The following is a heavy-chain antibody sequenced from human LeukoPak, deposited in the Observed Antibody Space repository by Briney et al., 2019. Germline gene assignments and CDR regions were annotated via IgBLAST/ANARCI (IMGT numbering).Heavy chain of an antibody. CDR2: INHSGST. CDR1: GGSFSGYY. Sequence: SETLSLTCAVYGGSFSGYYWSWIRQPPGKGLEWIGEINHSGSTNYNPSLKSRVTISVDTSKNQFSLKLSSVTAADTAVYYCASRAGGSGGYYYYMDVWGKGTTVTISS. D-gene: IGHD3-10*01. V-gene: IGHV4-34*01. J-gene: IGHJ6*03. CDR3: ASRAGGSGGYYYYMDV.